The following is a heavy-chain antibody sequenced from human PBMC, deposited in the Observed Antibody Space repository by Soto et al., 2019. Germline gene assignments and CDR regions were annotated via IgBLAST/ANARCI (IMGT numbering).Heavy chain of an antibody. V-gene: IGHV3-21*01. CDR2: ISSSSYI. D-gene: IGHD2-2*01. Sequence: GALRLSCAASGFTFSSYSMNCVRQAPGKGLEWVSSISSSSYIYYADSVKGRFTISRDNAKNSLYLQMNSLRAEDTAVYYCARDRSQLLFHWFDPWGQGTLVTVSS. CDR3: ARDRSQLLFHWFDP. J-gene: IGHJ5*02. CDR1: GFTFSSYS.